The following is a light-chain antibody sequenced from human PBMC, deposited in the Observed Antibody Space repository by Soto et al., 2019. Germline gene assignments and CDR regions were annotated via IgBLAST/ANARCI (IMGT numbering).Light chain of an antibody. Sequence: EIVLTQSPATLSVSPGERATLSCRASQSISRHLAWYQQKPGQAPRLLIHGATSRATGIPDRFSGSGSGTDFTLTINSLESEDFALYYCQHYGSSPLTFGRGTKVDIK. CDR2: GAT. J-gene: IGKJ1*01. V-gene: IGKV3-20*01. CDR3: QHYGSSPLT. CDR1: QSISRH.